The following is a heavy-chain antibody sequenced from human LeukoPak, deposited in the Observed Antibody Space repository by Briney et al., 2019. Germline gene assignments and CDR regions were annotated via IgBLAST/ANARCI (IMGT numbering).Heavy chain of an antibody. CDR3: ARDPLQYSSGWYYVSAGSGFDP. J-gene: IGHJ5*02. D-gene: IGHD6-19*01. CDR1: GYTSTGYY. V-gene: IGHV1-2*02. Sequence: GASVKVSCKASGYTSTGYYMHWVRQAPGQGLEWMGGINPNSGGTNYAQKFQGRVTMTRDTSISTAYMELSRLRSDDTAVYYCARDPLQYSSGWYYVSAGSGFDPWGQGTLVTVSS. CDR2: INPNSGGT.